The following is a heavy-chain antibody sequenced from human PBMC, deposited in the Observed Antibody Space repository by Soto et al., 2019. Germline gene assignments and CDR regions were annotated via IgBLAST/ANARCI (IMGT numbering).Heavy chain of an antibody. CDR1: GFTFSLYS. D-gene: IGHD3-22*01. CDR3: VRARSTDSRPDY. J-gene: IGHJ4*02. Sequence: GGSLRLSCAASGFTFSLYSMIWVRQAPGKGLEWVASITSSRSYIYYEDSLKVRFTISRDNAKNSLFLQLDSLRAEDTAVYFCVRARSTDSRPDYWGQGTLVTVSS. CDR2: ITSSRSYI. V-gene: IGHV3-21*01.